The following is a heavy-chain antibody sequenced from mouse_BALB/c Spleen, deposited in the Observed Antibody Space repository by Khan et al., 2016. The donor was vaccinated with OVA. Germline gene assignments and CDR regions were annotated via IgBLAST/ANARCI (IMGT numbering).Heavy chain of an antibody. J-gene: IGHJ3*01. V-gene: IGHV3-6*02. CDR3: ARWGSSGPAWFTY. D-gene: IGHD3-1*01. Sequence: EVQLQESGPGLVKPSQSLSLTCSVTGYSITNGYFWNWIRQFPGNNLEWMGYIRYDGNTNYNPSLKNRISITRDTSKNQFFLNLNSVTPEDTATYCCARWGSSGPAWFTYWGQGTLVTVSA. CDR2: IRYDGNT. CDR1: GYSITNGYF.